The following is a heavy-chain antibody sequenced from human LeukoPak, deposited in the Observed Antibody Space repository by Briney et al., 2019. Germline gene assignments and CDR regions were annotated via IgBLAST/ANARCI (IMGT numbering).Heavy chain of an antibody. D-gene: IGHD4-23*01. CDR3: ASQPGGSSLDY. CDR2: IIPVLGVS. J-gene: IGHJ4*02. Sequence: GASVKVSCKASGGSFSSYVITWVRQAPGQGLEWMGRIIPVLGVSNFAQKFQGRVTITRDTSASTAYMELSSLRSEDTAVYYCASQPGGSSLDYWGQGTLVTVSS. CDR1: GGSFSSYV. V-gene: IGHV1-69*04.